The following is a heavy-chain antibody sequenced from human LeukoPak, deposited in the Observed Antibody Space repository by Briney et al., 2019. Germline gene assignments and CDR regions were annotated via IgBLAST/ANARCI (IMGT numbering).Heavy chain of an antibody. CDR2: INHSGST. D-gene: IGHD3-22*01. Sequence: SATLSLTCAVYGGSFSGYYWSWIRQPPGKGLEWIGEINHSGSTNYNPSLKSRVTISVDTSKNQFSLKLSSVTAADTAVYYCARVRIYYDSSGPYNGMDVWGQGTTVTVSS. J-gene: IGHJ6*02. CDR3: ARVRIYYDSSGPYNGMDV. CDR1: GGSFSGYY. V-gene: IGHV4-34*01.